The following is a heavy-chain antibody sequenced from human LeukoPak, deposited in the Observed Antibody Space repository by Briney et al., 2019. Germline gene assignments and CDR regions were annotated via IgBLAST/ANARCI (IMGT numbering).Heavy chain of an antibody. Sequence: RASETLSLTCTVSGGSVSSGSYYWSWIRQPPGKGLEWIGYIYYSGSTNYNPSLKSRVTISVDTSKNQFSLKLSSVTAADTAVYYCARVYKVLLWFGEFDPWGQGTLVTVSS. CDR1: GGSVSSGSYY. CDR2: IYYSGST. J-gene: IGHJ5*02. V-gene: IGHV4-61*01. D-gene: IGHD3-10*01. CDR3: ARVYKVLLWFGEFDP.